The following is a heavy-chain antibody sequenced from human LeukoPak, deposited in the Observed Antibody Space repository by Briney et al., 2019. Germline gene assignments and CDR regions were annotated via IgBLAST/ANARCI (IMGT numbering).Heavy chain of an antibody. CDR1: GFTFSPYA. D-gene: IGHD5-18*01. CDR2: ISSSSSTI. CDR3: ARGGYPDY. Sequence: PGGSLRLYCAASGFTFSPYARNWDRQAPGKGREWVSYISSSSSTICYADSVKGRFTISRDNAKNSLYLQMNSLRAEDTAVYYCARGGYPDYWGQGTLVTVSS. V-gene: IGHV3-48*01. J-gene: IGHJ4*02.